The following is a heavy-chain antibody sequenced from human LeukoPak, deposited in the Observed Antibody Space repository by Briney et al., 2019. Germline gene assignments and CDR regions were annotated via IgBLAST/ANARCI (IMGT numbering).Heavy chain of an antibody. J-gene: IGHJ5*02. D-gene: IGHD2-15*01. CDR2: FDPGDGEI. CDR3: ATVPVATVEYCSGGNCYSEAVLGWFDP. CDR1: GYTLTKLS. V-gene: IGHV1-24*01. Sequence: GASVKVSCKVSGYTLTKLSIHWVRQSPGKGLEWMGGFDPGDGEIIYAQKFQGRVTLTEDTSTDTAYLEMSSLRSEDTAVYYCATVPVATVEYCSGGNCYSEAVLGWFDPWGQGTLVTVSS.